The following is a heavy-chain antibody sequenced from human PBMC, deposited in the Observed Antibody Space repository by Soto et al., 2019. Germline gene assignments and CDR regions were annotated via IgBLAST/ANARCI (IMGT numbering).Heavy chain of an antibody. V-gene: IGHV4-59*01. D-gene: IGHD3-10*01. CDR3: ARVIWFGEGTEWFDP. J-gene: IGHJ5*02. CDR1: GGSISSYY. CDR2: LYYSGST. Sequence: PSETLSLTCTVSGGSISSYYWSWIRQPPGKGLEWIGYLYYSGSTNYNPSLNIRVTISVDTSKNQFSLKLSSVTAADTAVYYCARVIWFGEGTEWFDPWGQRSLVTVSS.